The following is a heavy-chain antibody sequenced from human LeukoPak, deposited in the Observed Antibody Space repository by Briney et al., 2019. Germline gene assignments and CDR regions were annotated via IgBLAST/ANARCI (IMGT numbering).Heavy chain of an antibody. J-gene: IGHJ3*02. Sequence: SETLSLTCTVSGGSISSYYWSWIRQPPGKGLEWIGYIYYSGSTNYNPSLKSRVTISVDTSKNQFSLKLSSVTAADTAVYYCARTSWRPNDAFDIWGQGTMVTVSS. D-gene: IGHD5-12*01. CDR3: ARTSWRPNDAFDI. V-gene: IGHV4-59*08. CDR1: GGSISSYY. CDR2: IYYSGST.